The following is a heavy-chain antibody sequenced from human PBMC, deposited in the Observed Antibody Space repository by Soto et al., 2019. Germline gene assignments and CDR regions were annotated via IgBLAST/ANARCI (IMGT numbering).Heavy chain of an antibody. CDR1: GFTFSSYS. CDR2: ISSSSSYI. CDR3: ARDRGELLGNFDY. V-gene: IGHV3-21*01. D-gene: IGHD1-7*01. J-gene: IGHJ4*02. Sequence: GGSLRLSCAASGFTFSSYSMNWVRQAPGKGLEWVSSISSSSSYIYYADSVKGRFTISRDNAKNSLYLQMNSLRAEDTAVYYCARDRGELLGNFDYWGQGTLVTVSS.